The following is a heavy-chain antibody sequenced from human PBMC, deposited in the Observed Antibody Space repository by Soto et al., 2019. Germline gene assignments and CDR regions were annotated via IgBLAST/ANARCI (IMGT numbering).Heavy chain of an antibody. V-gene: IGHV3-53*01. J-gene: IGHJ5*02. CDR3: ARDHRTHWFDP. CDR1: GFTVSSNY. Sequence: LRLSCAASGFTVSSNYMSWVRQAPGKGLEWVSVIYSGGSTYYADSVKGRFTISRDNSKNTLYLQMNSLRAEDTAVYYCARDHRTHWFDPWGQGTLVTVSS. CDR2: IYSGGST.